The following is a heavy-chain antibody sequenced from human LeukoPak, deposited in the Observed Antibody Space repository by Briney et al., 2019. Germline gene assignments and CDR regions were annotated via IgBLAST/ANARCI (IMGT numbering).Heavy chain of an antibody. Sequence: GGSLRLSCAASGFTFSSYAMSWVRQAPGKGLEWVSAISGSGGSTYYADSVKGRFTISRDNSKNTLYLQMNSLRDEDTAVYYCAKAPYSGSYFGYFDYWGQGTLVTVSS. V-gene: IGHV3-23*01. D-gene: IGHD1-26*01. CDR3: AKAPYSGSYFGYFDY. CDR1: GFTFSSYA. CDR2: ISGSGGST. J-gene: IGHJ4*02.